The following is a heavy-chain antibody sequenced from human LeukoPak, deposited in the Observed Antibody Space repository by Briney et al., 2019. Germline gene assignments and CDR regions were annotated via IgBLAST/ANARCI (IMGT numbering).Heavy chain of an antibody. Sequence: PGGSLRLSCAASGFTFSSHGMHWVRQAPGKGLEWVAVISYDGSNKYYADSVKGRFTISRDNSKNTLYLQMNSLRAEDTAVYYCAKDRFIVVVVAATPYYYYGMDVWGQGTTVTVSS. J-gene: IGHJ6*02. V-gene: IGHV3-30*18. CDR3: AKDRFIVVVVAATPYYYYGMDV. CDR2: ISYDGSNK. D-gene: IGHD2-15*01. CDR1: GFTFSSHG.